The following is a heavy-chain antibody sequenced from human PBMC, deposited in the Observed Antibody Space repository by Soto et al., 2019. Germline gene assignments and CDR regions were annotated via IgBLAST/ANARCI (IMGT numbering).Heavy chain of an antibody. J-gene: IGHJ6*02. CDR1: GGSFSGYY. D-gene: IGHD3-22*01. Sequence: PSETLSLTCAVYGGSFSGYYCSWIRQPPGKGLEWIGEINHSGSTNYNPSLKSRLTISVDKSKNQFSLKLSSVTAADTAVYYCARSPDSSGYYPRWYYYGMDVWGQGTTVTVSS. CDR3: ARSPDSSGYYPRWYYYGMDV. V-gene: IGHV4-34*01. CDR2: INHSGST.